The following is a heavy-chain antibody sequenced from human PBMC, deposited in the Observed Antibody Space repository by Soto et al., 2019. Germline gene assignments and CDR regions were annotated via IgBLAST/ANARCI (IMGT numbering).Heavy chain of an antibody. CDR1: GGSISSGGYY. D-gene: IGHD1-20*01. Sequence: TLXLTCAVSGGSISSGGYYWTWIRQYPGKGLEWIGYIHHSGAAHYNPSLKSRLTISVDTSRNQFSLKLTSVTAADTAVYYCARAIGGNNWNPNWFDSWGQGTKVTVSS. CDR2: IHHSGAA. J-gene: IGHJ5*01. V-gene: IGHV4-31*11. CDR3: ARAIGGNNWNPNWFDS.